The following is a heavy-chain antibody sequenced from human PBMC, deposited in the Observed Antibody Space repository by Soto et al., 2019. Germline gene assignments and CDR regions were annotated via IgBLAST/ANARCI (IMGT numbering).Heavy chain of an antibody. CDR3: ARGVLH. CDR1: GGSISSCGYY. V-gene: IGHV4-31*03. Sequence: QVQLQESGPGLLKPSQTLSLTCTVSGGSISSCGYYWSWIRQHPGKGLEWIGSIYYSGRTYYNPSPMSRVTTSVDTSKNHFSLRLGSVAAADTAVYYCARGVLHWGQGPMVTVSS. D-gene: IGHD3-16*01. J-gene: IGHJ4*02. CDR2: IYYSGRT.